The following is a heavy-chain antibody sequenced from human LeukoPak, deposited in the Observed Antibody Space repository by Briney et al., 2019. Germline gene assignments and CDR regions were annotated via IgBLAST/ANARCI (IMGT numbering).Heavy chain of an antibody. Sequence: SETLSLTCTVSGYSISRGNHWGWIRQPPGKGLEWIGSIYHSGSTYYNPSLKSRVTMSVDTSKNQFSLKLSSVTAADTAVYYCARDPSTHTAMAVGGAFDIWGQGTMVTVSS. D-gene: IGHD5-18*01. CDR1: GYSISRGNH. CDR2: IYHSGST. CDR3: ARDPSTHTAMAVGGAFDI. J-gene: IGHJ3*02. V-gene: IGHV4-38-2*02.